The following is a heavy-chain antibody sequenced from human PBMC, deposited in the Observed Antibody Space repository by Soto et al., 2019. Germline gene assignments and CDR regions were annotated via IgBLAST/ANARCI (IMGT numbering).Heavy chain of an antibody. CDR2: IWYDGSNK. Sequence: GSLRLSCAASGFPFSSYGMHWVRQAPGKGLDWVGVIWYDGSNKDYAESVKGRFTISRDNSKNMLYLQMNSLRADDTAVYYCASSINWGQGTLVTVSS. V-gene: IGHV3-33*03. CDR3: ASSIN. J-gene: IGHJ4*02. CDR1: GFPFSSYG.